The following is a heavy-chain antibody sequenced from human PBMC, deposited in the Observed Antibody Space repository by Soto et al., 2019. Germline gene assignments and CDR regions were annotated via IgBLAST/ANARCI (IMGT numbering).Heavy chain of an antibody. D-gene: IGHD3-9*01. J-gene: IGHJ2*01. V-gene: IGHV4-34*01. CDR2: INDRGSI. CDR3: ARESHDILTGPPWVWYFDL. CDR1: GGSFSGYY. Sequence: QVQLQQWGAGPLRPLETLSLTCGVSGGSFSGYYWAWIRQSPGKGLEWIGEINDRGSINYNPSLKSRRSISVDTSTNHYSLRLRTVTAADTAVYYCARESHDILTGPPWVWYFDLWGRGTLVTVSS.